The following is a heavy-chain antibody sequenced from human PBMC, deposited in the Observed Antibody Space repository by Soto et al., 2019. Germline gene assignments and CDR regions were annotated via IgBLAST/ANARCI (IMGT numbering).Heavy chain of an antibody. J-gene: IGHJ4*02. D-gene: IGHD3-9*01. CDR1: GFTFSLSA. Sequence: EVQLLESGGGFVQPGESLRLSCAASGFTFSLSAMSWVRQAPGRGLDWVSSLSGGGSTTDYEDSVKGRFTISRDNSKNTLHLQMNRLRAEDTAVYYCAKGPEYDILTGCDYWGQGALVTVSS. CDR3: AKGPEYDILTGCDY. CDR2: LSGGGSTT. V-gene: IGHV3-23*01.